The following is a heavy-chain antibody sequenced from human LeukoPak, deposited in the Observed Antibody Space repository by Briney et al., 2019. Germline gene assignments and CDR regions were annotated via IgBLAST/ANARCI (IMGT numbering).Heavy chain of an antibody. D-gene: IGHD5-12*01. CDR1: GFTFSSYD. CDR2: ISYDGSNK. J-gene: IGHJ4*02. CDR3: ARDPVATINYFDY. Sequence: PGGSLRLSCAASGFTFSSYDMHWVRQAPGKGLEGGADISYDGSNKYYTDSVKGRFTISRDNSKNTLYLQMNSLRAEDTAVYYCARDPVATINYFDYWGQGTLVTVSS. V-gene: IGHV3-30*04.